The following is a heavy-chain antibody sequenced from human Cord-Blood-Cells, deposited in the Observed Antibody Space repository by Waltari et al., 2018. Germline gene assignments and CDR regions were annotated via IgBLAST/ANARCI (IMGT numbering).Heavy chain of an antibody. CDR1: GFTFADYA. D-gene: IGHD6-13*01. V-gene: IGHV3-9*01. Sequence: EVQLVQSGGGLVQLGRSLRLFCAASGFTFADYAMHWVRQAPGKGLEWVSGISWNSGSIGYADSVKGRFTISRDNAKNSLYLQMNSLRAEDTALYYCAKDIDKAAGPFDYWGQGTLVTVSS. CDR2: ISWNSGSI. CDR3: AKDIDKAAGPFDY. J-gene: IGHJ4*02.